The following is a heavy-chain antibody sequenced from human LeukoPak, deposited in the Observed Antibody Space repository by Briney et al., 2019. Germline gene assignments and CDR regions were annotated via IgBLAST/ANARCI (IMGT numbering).Heavy chain of an antibody. J-gene: IGHJ4*02. D-gene: IGHD2-15*01. CDR2: ISYDGSNK. Sequence: SGGSLRLSCAASGFTFSSYGMHWVRQAPGKGLEWVAVISYDGSNKYYADSVKGRFTISRDNSKNTLYLQMNSLRAEDTAVYYCATYCSGGSCYQWGQGTLVTVSS. CDR1: GFTFSSYG. CDR3: ATYCSGGSCYQ. V-gene: IGHV3-30*03.